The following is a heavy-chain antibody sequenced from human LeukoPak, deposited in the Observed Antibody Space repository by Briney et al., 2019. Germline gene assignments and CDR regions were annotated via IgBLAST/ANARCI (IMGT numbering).Heavy chain of an antibody. D-gene: IGHD2-21*01. CDR2: IYHSGST. CDR1: GGSISSGGYY. CDR3: ARDTCLDCGGDGGYFDY. J-gene: IGHJ4*02. V-gene: IGHV4-30-2*01. Sequence: KPSETLSLTCTVSGGSISSGGYYWSWIRQPPGKGLEWIGYIYHSGSTYYNPSLKSRVTISVDRSENQFSLKLSSVTAADTAVYYCARDTCLDCGGDGGYFDYWGQGTLVTVSS.